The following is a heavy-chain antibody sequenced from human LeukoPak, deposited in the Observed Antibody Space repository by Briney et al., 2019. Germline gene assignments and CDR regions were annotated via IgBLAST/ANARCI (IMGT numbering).Heavy chain of an antibody. CDR2: MYYSGST. Sequence: PSETLSLTCTVSGGSISSYYWGWIRQPPGKGLEWIGSMYYSGSTYYNPSLKSRVTMSVDTSKNQFSLRLSSVTAADTAVYYCARHVRGHDYVWGSYPSPFAYWGQGTLVTVSS. D-gene: IGHD3-16*02. CDR1: GGSISSYY. J-gene: IGHJ4*02. V-gene: IGHV4-39*01. CDR3: ARHVRGHDYVWGSYPSPFAY.